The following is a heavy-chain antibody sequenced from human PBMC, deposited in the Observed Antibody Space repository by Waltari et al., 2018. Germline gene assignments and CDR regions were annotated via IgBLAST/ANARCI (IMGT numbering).Heavy chain of an antibody. CDR3: ARGRGYYDSSGYYRAFYYFDY. D-gene: IGHD3-22*01. V-gene: IGHV4-34*01. J-gene: IGHJ4*02. CDR2: INHSGST. Sequence: QVQLQQWGAGLLKPSETLSLPCAVYGGSFSGYYWSWIRQPPGKGLEWIGEINHSGSTNYNPSLKGRVTISVEPSKNQFSLKLSSVTAADTAVYYCARGRGYYDSSGYYRAFYYFDYWGQGTLVTVSS. CDR1: GGSFSGYY.